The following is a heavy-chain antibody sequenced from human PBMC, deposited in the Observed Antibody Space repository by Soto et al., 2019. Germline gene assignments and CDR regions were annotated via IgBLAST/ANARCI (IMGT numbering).Heavy chain of an antibody. CDR2: IYYRGST. V-gene: IGHV4-59*01. CDR1: GGSISSYY. J-gene: IGHJ3*02. D-gene: IGHD3-22*01. Sequence: SETLSLTCTVSGGSISSYYWSWIRQPPGKGLEWIGYIYYRGSTNYNPSLKSRVTIPVDTSKNQSPLKLSTVTAADTAEYYCARYGGYYYDSSGYTSFDIWGQGTMVTVSS. CDR3: ARYGGYYYDSSGYTSFDI.